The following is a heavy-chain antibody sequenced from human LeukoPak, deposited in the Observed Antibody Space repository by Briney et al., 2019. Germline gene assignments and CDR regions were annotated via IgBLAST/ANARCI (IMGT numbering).Heavy chain of an antibody. J-gene: IGHJ4*02. CDR3: ARDRRREVLTQDY. V-gene: IGHV3-21*01. CDR2: ISSSSSYI. Sequence: PGGSLRLSCAASGFTFSSYSMNWVRQAPGKGLEWVSSISSSSSYIYYADSVKGRFTISRDNAKNSLYLQMNGLRAEDTAVYYCARDRRREVLTQDYWGQGTLVTVSS. D-gene: IGHD1-14*01. CDR1: GFTFSSYS.